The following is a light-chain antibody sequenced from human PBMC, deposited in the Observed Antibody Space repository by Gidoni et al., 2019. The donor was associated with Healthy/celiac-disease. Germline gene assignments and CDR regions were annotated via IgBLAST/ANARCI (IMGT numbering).Light chain of an antibody. CDR3: QQFNNYPFT. J-gene: IGKJ5*01. CDR2: DAS. CDR1: QVISSA. V-gene: IGKV1D-13*01. Sequence: AIQLTQSPSSLSASVGDRVTITCRASQVISSALAWYQQKPGKAPKLLIYDASSLESGVPSRFSGSGSGTDFTLTISSLQPEEFATYYCQQFNNYPFTFGQGTRLEIK.